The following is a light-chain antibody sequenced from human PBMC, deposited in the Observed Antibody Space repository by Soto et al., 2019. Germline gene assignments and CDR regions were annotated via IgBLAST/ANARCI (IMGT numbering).Light chain of an antibody. V-gene: IGLV1-40*01. Sequence: QSVLTQPPSLSGAPGQRVTISCTGSSSNIGAEYDVHWYQQLPGTVPKLLIYGNNNRPSGVPDRFSGSKSGTSASLAITGLQAEDEADYYCQSYDSSFRGVFGTGTKVTVL. J-gene: IGLJ1*01. CDR2: GNN. CDR1: SSNIGAEYD. CDR3: QSYDSSFRGV.